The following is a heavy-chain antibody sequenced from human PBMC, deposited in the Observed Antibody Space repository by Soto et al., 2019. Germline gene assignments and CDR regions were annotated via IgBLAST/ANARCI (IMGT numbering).Heavy chain of an antibody. J-gene: IGHJ4*02. Sequence: GGSLRLSCAASGFTFSSYGMHWVRQAPGKGLEWVAVISYDGSNKYYADSVKGRFTISRDNSKNTLYLQMNSLRAEDTAVYYCAKGIWFGELLVWGQGTLVTVSS. D-gene: IGHD3-10*01. V-gene: IGHV3-30*18. CDR3: AKGIWFGELLV. CDR1: GFTFSSYG. CDR2: ISYDGSNK.